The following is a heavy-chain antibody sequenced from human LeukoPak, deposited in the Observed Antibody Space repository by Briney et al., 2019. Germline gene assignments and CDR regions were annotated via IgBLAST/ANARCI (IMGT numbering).Heavy chain of an antibody. Sequence: PGRSLRLSCAASGFTFSSYGMHWVRQAPGKGLEWVAIISYDGSDKYYADSAKGRFTISRDNSKNTLYLQMNSLRTEDTAVYYCAKDRGSSWYLYYFDDWGQGTLVTVSS. CDR1: GFTFSSYG. CDR3: AKDRGSSWYLYYFDD. J-gene: IGHJ4*02. CDR2: ISYDGSDK. D-gene: IGHD6-13*01. V-gene: IGHV3-30*18.